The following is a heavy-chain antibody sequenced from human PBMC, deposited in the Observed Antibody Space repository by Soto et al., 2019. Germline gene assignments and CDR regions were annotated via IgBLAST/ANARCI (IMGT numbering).Heavy chain of an antibody. CDR3: VDGYGDYYGLDA. V-gene: IGHV3-30*04. Sequence: QVQLVESGGGVVQPGRSLRLSCAASGFTFHNYAMHWVRQAPGKGLEWVAVISYDGRNRYYADSVKGRFTSSRDNSKNTLSLQMNSLRVEDTAVYYCVDGYGDYYGLDAWGQGTTVTVSS. D-gene: IGHD4-17*01. J-gene: IGHJ6*02. CDR2: ISYDGRNR. CDR1: GFTFHNYA.